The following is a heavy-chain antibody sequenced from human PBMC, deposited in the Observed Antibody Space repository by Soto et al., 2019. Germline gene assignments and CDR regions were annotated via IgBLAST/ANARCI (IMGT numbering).Heavy chain of an antibody. CDR1: GGSFSGHS. Sequence: LSLTCAVYGGSFSGHSWTWIRQSPGKGLEWIGDINHSGRVSYSPSLKSRVTISLDTSKNQFSLTLSAVTAADTAMYYCSTRAYDTNGYYQFDHWGQGTLVTVSS. V-gene: IGHV4-34*01. J-gene: IGHJ5*01. CDR2: INHSGRV. CDR3: STRAYDTNGYYQFDH. D-gene: IGHD3-22*01.